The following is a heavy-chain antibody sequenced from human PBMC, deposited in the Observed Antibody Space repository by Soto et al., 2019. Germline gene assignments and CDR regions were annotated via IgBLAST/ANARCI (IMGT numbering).Heavy chain of an antibody. Sequence: SETLSLTCTVSGGSISSYYWSWIRQPAGKGLEWIGRIYTSGSTNYNPSLKSRVAMSVDTSKNQFSLKLSSVTAADTAVYYCARDAEMATINGYFDYWGQGTLVTVSS. D-gene: IGHD5-12*01. CDR2: IYTSGST. J-gene: IGHJ4*02. CDR1: GGSISSYY. CDR3: ARDAEMATINGYFDY. V-gene: IGHV4-4*07.